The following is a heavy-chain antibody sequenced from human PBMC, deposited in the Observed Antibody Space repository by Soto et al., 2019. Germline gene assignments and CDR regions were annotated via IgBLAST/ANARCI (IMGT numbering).Heavy chain of an antibody. V-gene: IGHV4-61*01. CDR1: GGSVSIGRYS. CDR2: IYYSGST. J-gene: IGHJ4*02. Sequence: LSLTCPVSGGSVSIGRYSWSWIRQPPGKGLEWIGYIYYSGSTNYNPSLKSRVTISVDTSKNQFSLKLSSVTAADTAVYYCARARAAAEHFDYWGQGTLVTVSS. D-gene: IGHD6-13*01. CDR3: ARARAAAEHFDY.